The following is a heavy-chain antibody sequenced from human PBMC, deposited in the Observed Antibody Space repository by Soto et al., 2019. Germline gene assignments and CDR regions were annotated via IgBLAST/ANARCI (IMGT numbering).Heavy chain of an antibody. CDR2: ISSSSSTI. CDR3: ARDNPRSSGWDV. V-gene: IGHV3-48*02. CDR1: GFTLSSYS. Sequence: EVQLVESGGGLVQPGGSLRLSCEASGFTLSSYSMNWARPAPGQGLEWVSYISSSSSTIYYADSVKGRFTISRDNAKNSLYLPMNSLRDEDTAVYYCARDNPRSSGWDVWGQGTTVTVSS. J-gene: IGHJ6*02.